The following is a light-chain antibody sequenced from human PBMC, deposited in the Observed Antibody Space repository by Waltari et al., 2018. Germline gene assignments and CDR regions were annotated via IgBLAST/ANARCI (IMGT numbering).Light chain of an antibody. CDR2: GAS. CDR1: QSVSSNS. CDR3: QQYGSSPRT. Sequence: EIVLTQSPGTLSLSPGERATLSCRASQSVSSNSLAWYRQKPGQAPRLLIYGASTRATGIPDRFSGSGSGTGFTLTISRLEPEDFAMYYCQQYGSSPRTFGQGSKVEIK. V-gene: IGKV3-20*01. J-gene: IGKJ1*01.